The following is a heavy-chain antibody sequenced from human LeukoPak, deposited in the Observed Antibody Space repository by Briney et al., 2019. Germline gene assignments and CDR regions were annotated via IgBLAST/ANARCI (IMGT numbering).Heavy chain of an antibody. V-gene: IGHV3-30-3*02. CDR2: ISYDGSNK. J-gene: IGHJ4*02. D-gene: IGHD1-26*01. Sequence: PGGSLRLSCAASGFTFSSYAMHWVRQAPGKGLEWVAVISYDGSNKYYADSVKGRFTISRDNSKNTLYLQMNSLRAEDTAVYYCAKLVGFSDPHPTDYWGQGTLVTVSS. CDR3: AKLVGFSDPHPTDY. CDR1: GFTFSSYA.